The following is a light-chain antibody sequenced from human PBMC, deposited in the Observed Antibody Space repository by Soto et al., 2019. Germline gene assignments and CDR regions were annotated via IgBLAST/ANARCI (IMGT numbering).Light chain of an antibody. J-gene: IGKJ1*01. CDR3: QQYNSYRT. Sequence: DIQMTQSPFSLSASVGDRVTITCRARQSISIWLAWYQQKPGKAPKLLIYDASILESGVPSRFSGSGSGTEFTLTISSLQPDDFATYYCQQYNSYRTFGQGTKVDI. V-gene: IGKV1-5*01. CDR1: QSISIW. CDR2: DAS.